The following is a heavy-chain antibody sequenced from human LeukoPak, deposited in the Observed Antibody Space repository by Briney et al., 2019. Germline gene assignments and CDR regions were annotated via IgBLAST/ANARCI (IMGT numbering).Heavy chain of an antibody. V-gene: IGHV3-53*01. CDR1: GFTVSSNY. J-gene: IGHJ4*02. D-gene: IGHD6-19*01. Sequence: GGSLRLSCAASGFTVSSNYMSWVRQAPGKGLEWVSVIYSGGSTYYADSVKGRFTISRDNAKNSLYLQMNSLRAEDTAVYYCARLAVAYFDYWGQGTLVTVSS. CDR3: ARLAVAYFDY. CDR2: IYSGGST.